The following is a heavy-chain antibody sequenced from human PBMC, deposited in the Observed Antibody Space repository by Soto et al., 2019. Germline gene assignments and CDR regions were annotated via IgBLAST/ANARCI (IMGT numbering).Heavy chain of an antibody. CDR1: GGSISSYY. CDR2: IYYSGST. D-gene: IGHD3-10*01. Sequence: SETLSLTCTVSGGSISSYYWSWIRQPPGKGLEWIGYIYYSGSTNYNPSLKSRVSISVDTSKNQFSLKLSSVTAADTAVYYCAKDLTVVRGLIYYGMDVWGQGTTVTVSS. J-gene: IGHJ6*02. V-gene: IGHV4-59*12. CDR3: AKDLTVVRGLIYYGMDV.